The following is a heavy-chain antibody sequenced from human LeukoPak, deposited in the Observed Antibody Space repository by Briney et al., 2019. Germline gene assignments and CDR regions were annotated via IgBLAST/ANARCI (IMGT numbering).Heavy chain of an antibody. CDR3: ATDREGDPSAYYLV. V-gene: IGHV3-23*01. J-gene: IGHJ4*02. CDR2: ISASGGST. D-gene: IGHD3-22*01. Sequence: GGSLRLSCAASGFTFSSSAMSWVRQVPGKGLEWVSGISASGGSTSYADSVRGRFTISRDNSKNTLYVQMNSLRDEDTAVYYCATDREGDPSAYYLVGGQGTLITVSS. CDR1: GFTFSSSA.